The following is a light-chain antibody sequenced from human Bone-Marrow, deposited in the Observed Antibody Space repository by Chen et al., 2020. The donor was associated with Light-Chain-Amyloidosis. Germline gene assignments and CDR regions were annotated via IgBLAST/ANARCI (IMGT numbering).Light chain of an antibody. Sequence: DIQMTQSPSSLSASVGDRVIISCQASQDIITSLNWFQLKPGKAPKLLIYDASNLQTGVPSRFTGSGSGTHFTLAISSLHPDDIATYYCHQYEALPFTVGPGTKVEMK. CDR1: QDIITS. CDR3: HQYEALPFT. J-gene: IGKJ3*01. CDR2: DAS. V-gene: IGKV1-33*01.